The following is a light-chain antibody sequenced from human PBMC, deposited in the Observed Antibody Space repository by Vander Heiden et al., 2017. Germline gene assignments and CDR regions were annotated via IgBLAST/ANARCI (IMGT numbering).Light chain of an antibody. V-gene: IGKV2-28*01. CDR1: QSLLQSNGYNY. CDR2: WGS. Sequence: DIAMTQSPLSLPVTPGEPASISCRSSQSLLQSNGYNYLDWYLQKPGQSPQLLIYWGSKRAYGVPDRFSGSGSGTDFTLKISRGEAEDVGVYYGMQDLETFTFGHGTKVDIK. J-gene: IGKJ3*01. CDR3: MQDLETFT.